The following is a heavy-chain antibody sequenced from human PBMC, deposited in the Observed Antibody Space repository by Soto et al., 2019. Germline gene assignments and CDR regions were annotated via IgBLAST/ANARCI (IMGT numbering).Heavy chain of an antibody. V-gene: IGHV4-34*01. CDR3: ARAYGDYFFDY. Sequence: PSETLSLTCAVYGGSFSGYYWSWIRQPPGKGLEWIGEINHSGSTNYNPSLKSRVTISVDTSKNQFSLKLSSVTATDTAVYYCARAYGDYFFDYWGQGTLVTVSS. J-gene: IGHJ4*02. CDR1: GGSFSGYY. CDR2: INHSGST. D-gene: IGHD4-17*01.